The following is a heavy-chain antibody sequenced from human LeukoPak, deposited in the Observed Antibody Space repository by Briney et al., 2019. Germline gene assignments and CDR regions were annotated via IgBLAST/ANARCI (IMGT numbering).Heavy chain of an antibody. Sequence: GGSPRLSCAASGFTFSSYGMHWVRQAPGKGLEWVALIWYDGSNKYYTDSVKGRLTISRDNSKNTLYLQMNSLRAEDTAIYYCAREGPRGNSQFDYWGQGTLVTVS. CDR2: IWYDGSNK. V-gene: IGHV3-33*01. D-gene: IGHD2/OR15-2a*01. J-gene: IGHJ4*02. CDR3: AREGPRGNSQFDY. CDR1: GFTFSSYG.